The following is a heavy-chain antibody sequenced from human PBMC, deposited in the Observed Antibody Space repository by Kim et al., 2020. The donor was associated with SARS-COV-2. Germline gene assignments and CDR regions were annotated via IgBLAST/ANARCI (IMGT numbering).Heavy chain of an antibody. CDR3: ARGRRVVSLATITFDY. Sequence: SETLSLTCAVYGGSFSGYYWSWIRQPPGKGLEWIGEINHSGSTNYNPSLKSRVTISVDTSKNQFSLKLSSVTAADTAVYYCARGRRVVSLATITFDYWGQGTLVTVSS. CDR1: GGSFSGYY. V-gene: IGHV4-34*01. J-gene: IGHJ4*02. D-gene: IGHD5-12*01. CDR2: INHSGST.